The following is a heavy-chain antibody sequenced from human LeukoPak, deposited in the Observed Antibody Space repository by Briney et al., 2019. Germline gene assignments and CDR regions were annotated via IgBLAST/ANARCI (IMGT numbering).Heavy chain of an antibody. D-gene: IGHD2-15*01. CDR1: GFTFSSYT. Sequence: GGSLRLSCAASGFTFSSYTMNWVRQAPGKGLEWVSYISSSSSYIYYADSVKGRFTISRDNAENSLYLQMNSMRAEDTAVYYCARGSEGYCSGGGCYYGMDVWGQGTTVTVSS. J-gene: IGHJ6*01. CDR2: ISSSSSYI. V-gene: IGHV3-21*01. CDR3: ARGSEGYCSGGGCYYGMDV.